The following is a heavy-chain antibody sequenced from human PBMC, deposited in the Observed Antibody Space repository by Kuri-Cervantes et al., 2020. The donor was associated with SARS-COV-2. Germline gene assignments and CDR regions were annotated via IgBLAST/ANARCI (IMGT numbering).Heavy chain of an antibody. J-gene: IGHJ4*02. CDR2: FKSKSAGGTI. D-gene: IGHD6-19*01. CDR1: GFTFSDAW. Sequence: GESLKISCVASGFTFSDAWMSWVRQTPGKGLEWIGRFKSKSAGGTIVYAAPVQGRFTISRDDSRNTLYLQMNSLKTEDTAVYYCATGSTSGWYGRDFDFWGLGTLVTVSS. CDR3: ATGSTSGWYGRDFDF. V-gene: IGHV3-15*01.